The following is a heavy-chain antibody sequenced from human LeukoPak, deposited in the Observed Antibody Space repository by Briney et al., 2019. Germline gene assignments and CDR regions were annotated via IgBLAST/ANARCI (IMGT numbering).Heavy chain of an antibody. CDR3: AADYGDYVSPSD. D-gene: IGHD4-17*01. CDR1: GFNFRDSA. V-gene: IGHV3-30*04. CDR2: TSYDGTNK. Sequence: PGGSLRLSCAASGFNFRDSAMHGVRQPPGKGREGVAVTSYDGTNKYYADSVKGRFTISRDNSKNTLYLQMNSRRLEDTGVYYCAADYGDYVSPSDWGQGTLVTVSS. J-gene: IGHJ4*02.